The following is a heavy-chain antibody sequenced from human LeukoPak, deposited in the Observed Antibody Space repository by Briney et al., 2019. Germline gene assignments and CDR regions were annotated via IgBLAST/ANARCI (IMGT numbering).Heavy chain of an antibody. J-gene: IGHJ5*02. Sequence: GGSLRLSCAASGFTFSSYDMNWVRQAPGKGLEWVSYISSSGSTIYYADSVKGRFTISRDNAKNSLYLQMNSLRAEDTAVYYCARGASGIGGVRFDPWGQGTLVTVSS. D-gene: IGHD3-16*01. CDR1: GFTFSSYD. CDR2: ISSSGSTI. V-gene: IGHV3-48*03. CDR3: ARGASGIGGVRFDP.